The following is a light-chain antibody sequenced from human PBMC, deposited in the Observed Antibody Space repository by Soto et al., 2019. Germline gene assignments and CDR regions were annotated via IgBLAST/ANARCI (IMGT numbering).Light chain of an antibody. CDR1: QDISNY. V-gene: IGKV1-33*01. J-gene: IGKJ3*01. CDR2: DAS. CDR3: QQYDNLPT. Sequence: DIQMTQSPSSLSASVGDRVTITCQASQDISNYLNWYQQKPGKAPKLLIYDASNFETGVPSRFSGSGSGTEFTFTISSLQPEDIATYYCQQYDNLPTCGPGTKVDI.